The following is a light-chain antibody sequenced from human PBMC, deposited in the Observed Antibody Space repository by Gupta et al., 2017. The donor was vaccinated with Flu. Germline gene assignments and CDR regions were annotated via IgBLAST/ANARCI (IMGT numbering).Light chain of an antibody. CDR2: GAS. J-gene: IGKJ4*01. CDR3: QQYAGPFS. Sequence: AVLSLSPGETATLSCRASQSISNNFLAWYQQKNPGQAPRLLIYGASSRATGIPDRFSGSGSGTDFTLTISRLEPEDFVVYFCQQYAGPFSFGGGTKVEIK. CDR1: QSISNNF. V-gene: IGKV3-20*01.